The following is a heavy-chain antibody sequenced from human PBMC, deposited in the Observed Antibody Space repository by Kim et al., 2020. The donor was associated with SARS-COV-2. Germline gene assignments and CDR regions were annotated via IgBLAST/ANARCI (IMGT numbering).Heavy chain of an antibody. V-gene: IGHV3-33*01. CDR3: ARDSGPPGIAAAGDYYYGMDV. CDR1: GFTFSSYG. J-gene: IGHJ6*02. CDR2: IWYDGSNK. Sequence: GGSLRLSCAASGFTFSSYGMHWVRQAPGKGLEWVAVIWYDGSNKYYADSVKGRFTISRDNSKNTLYLQMNSLRAEDTAVYYCARDSGPPGIAAAGDYYYGMDVWGQGTTVTVSS. D-gene: IGHD6-13*01.